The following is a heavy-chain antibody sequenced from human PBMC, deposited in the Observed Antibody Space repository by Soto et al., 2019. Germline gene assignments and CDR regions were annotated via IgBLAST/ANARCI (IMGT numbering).Heavy chain of an antibody. CDR3: VKDWSGDKCPCLDV. CDR2: ISGGTT. V-gene: IGHV3-23*01. J-gene: IGHJ6*02. Sequence: GSLRLSCATSGFTFSNYAMTWVRQAPGEGLEWVSTISGGTTYYADSVKGRFTISRDNPKKTLELQMNGLRAEDTAVYYCVKDWSGDKCPCLDVWGQGTTVTVSS. D-gene: IGHD3-3*01. CDR1: GFTFSNYA.